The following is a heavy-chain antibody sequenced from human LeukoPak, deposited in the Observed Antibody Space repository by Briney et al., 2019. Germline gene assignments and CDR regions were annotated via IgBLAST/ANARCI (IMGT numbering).Heavy chain of an antibody. CDR1: GFTFSNYW. CDR3: AGDRGKDYFDS. J-gene: IGHJ4*02. D-gene: IGHD4-23*01. V-gene: IGHV3-30*02. Sequence: GGSLRLSCAASGFTFSNYWMSWLRQVVGRRLEWVAFVRNDGSDTYHADSVKGRFSISRDDSKNTLYLQMNSLRAEDTAIYYCAGDRGKDYFDSWGQGTQVIVSS. CDR2: VRNDGSDT.